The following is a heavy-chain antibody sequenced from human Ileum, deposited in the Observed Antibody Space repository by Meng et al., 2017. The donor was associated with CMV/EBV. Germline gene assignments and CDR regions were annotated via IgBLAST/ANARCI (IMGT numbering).Heavy chain of an antibody. J-gene: IGHJ4*02. CDR2: TYYRSKWFN. Sequence: QDNLQQSGPGLVKTSQTLLLTCAISGDSVSSTTVTWNWIRQSPSRGLEWLGRTYYRSKWFNDYALSVRGRITINPDISKNQLSLQLNSVTPEDTAVYYCVRLTGNSWLDYWGRGTLVTVSS. V-gene: IGHV6-1*01. D-gene: IGHD6-13*01. CDR1: GDSVSSTTVT. CDR3: VRLTGNSWLDY.